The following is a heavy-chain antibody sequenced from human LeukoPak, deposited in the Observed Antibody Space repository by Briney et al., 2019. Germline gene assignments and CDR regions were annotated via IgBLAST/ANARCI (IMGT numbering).Heavy chain of an antibody. V-gene: IGHV4-4*07. J-gene: IGHJ4*02. CDR1: GDSISTYY. CDR3: ARGGDYFDSSRFYSFDY. Sequence: PSETLSLTCTVSGDSISTYYWSWIRQPAGKGLEWSGRIYASGDRNYNPSLKSRVTMSVDTSNNQFFLNLDSLTAADTAVYYCARGGDYFDSSRFYSFDYWGQGILVTVSS. CDR2: IYASGDR. D-gene: IGHD3-22*01.